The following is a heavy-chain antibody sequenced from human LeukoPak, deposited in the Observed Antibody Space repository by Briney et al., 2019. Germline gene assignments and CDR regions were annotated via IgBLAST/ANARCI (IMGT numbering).Heavy chain of an antibody. CDR2: VRQDGGEG. CDR3: ATPTGY. V-gene: IGHV3-7*01. J-gene: IGHJ4*02. Sequence: GGSLRLSCAASGFTFNTYWMTWVRQAPGRGLEWVANVRQDGGEGHYVDSVKGRFTVSRDNAENSLYLQLNSLRVEDTAVYYCATPTGYWGQGTLVTVSS. CDR1: GFTFNTYW.